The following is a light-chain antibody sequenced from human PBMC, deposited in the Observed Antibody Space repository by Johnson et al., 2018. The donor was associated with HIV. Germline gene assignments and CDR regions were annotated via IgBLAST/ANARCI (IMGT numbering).Light chain of an antibody. CDR3: ASWDRSLTVGTV. CDR2: DND. J-gene: IGLJ1*01. Sequence: QSVLTQPPSVSAAPGQTVTISCSGSSSNIGNNYVSWYQQLPGTAPKLLIYDNDKRPSGIPDRFSGSKSGTSATLDITGIQTGDEADYYCASWDRSLTVGTVFGPGTRVTVL. CDR1: SSNIGNNY. V-gene: IGLV1-51*01.